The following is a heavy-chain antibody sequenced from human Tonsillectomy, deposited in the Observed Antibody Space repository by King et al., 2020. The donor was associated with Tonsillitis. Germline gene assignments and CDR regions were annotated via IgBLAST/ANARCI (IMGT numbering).Heavy chain of an antibody. Sequence: VQLVESGGGLVKPGGSLRLSCAASGFTFNTFSMNWVRQAPGKGLECVSSIIYKSSSIYYADSVKGRFTISRDKAKNSLYLQMNSLRAEDTAVYYCARDKGADYYDTGRGSFNIWGQGTLVTVSS. V-gene: IGHV3-21*01. J-gene: IGHJ3*02. CDR1: GFTFNTFS. CDR2: IIYKSSSI. CDR3: ARDKGADYYDTGRGSFNI. D-gene: IGHD3-22*01.